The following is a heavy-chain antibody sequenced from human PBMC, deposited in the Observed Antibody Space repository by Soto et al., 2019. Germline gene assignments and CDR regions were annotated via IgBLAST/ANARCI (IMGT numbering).Heavy chain of an antibody. V-gene: IGHV4-34*01. CDR2: INHSGST. Sequence: PSETLSLTCAVYGGSFSGYYWSWIRQPPGKGLEWIGEINHSGSTNYNPSLKSRVTISVDTSKNQFSLKLSSVTAADTAVYYCGRGYSNDVVPDYYYYGMDVWGKGTTVTVSS. J-gene: IGHJ6*04. D-gene: IGHD4-4*01. CDR3: GRGYSNDVVPDYYYYGMDV. CDR1: GGSFSGYY.